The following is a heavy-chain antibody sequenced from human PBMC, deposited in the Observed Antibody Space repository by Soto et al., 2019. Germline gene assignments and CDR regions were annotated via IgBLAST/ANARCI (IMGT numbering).Heavy chain of an antibody. V-gene: IGHV4-39*01. CDR3: ARPVVHMAAAGTGWFDP. J-gene: IGHJ5*02. CDR2: IYYSGST. Sequence: QLQLQESGPGLVKPSETLSLTCTVSGGSISSSSYYWGWIRQPPGKGLEWIGSIYYSGSTYYNPSLQSRVTISVDTSKNQFSLKLSSVTAADTAVYYCARPVVHMAAAGTGWFDPWGQGTLVTVSS. CDR1: GGSISSSSYY. D-gene: IGHD6-13*01.